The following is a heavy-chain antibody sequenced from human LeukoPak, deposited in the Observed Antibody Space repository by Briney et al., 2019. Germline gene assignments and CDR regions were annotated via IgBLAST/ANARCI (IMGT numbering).Heavy chain of an antibody. CDR2: IRYDGSNK. J-gene: IGHJ3*02. Sequence: GGSLRLSCAASGFTFSNYGMHWVRQAPGKGLEWVAFIRYDGSNKYYADSVKGRFTISRDNSKNTLYLQMSSLRAEDTAVYYCASTKGYYYDGSGYYAFDIWGQGTMVTVSS. CDR1: GFTFSNYG. D-gene: IGHD3-22*01. CDR3: ASTKGYYYDGSGYYAFDI. V-gene: IGHV3-30*02.